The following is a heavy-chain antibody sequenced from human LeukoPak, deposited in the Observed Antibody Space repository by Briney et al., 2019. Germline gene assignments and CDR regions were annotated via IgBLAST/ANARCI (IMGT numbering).Heavy chain of an antibody. CDR3: AKTYTRNYYYGMDV. V-gene: IGHV3-23*01. Sequence: GGSLRLSCAASGFTFSSFAMSWVRQAPGKGLEWVSVISGSGGTTYYADAVKGRFTISRDNSKNMLYLQMNSLRAEDTAVYYCAKTYTRNYYYGMDVWGQGTSVTVS. J-gene: IGHJ6*02. CDR1: GFTFSSFA. D-gene: IGHD3-16*01. CDR2: ISGSGGTT.